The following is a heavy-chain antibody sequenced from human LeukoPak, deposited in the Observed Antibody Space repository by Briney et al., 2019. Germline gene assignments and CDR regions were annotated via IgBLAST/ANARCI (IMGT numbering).Heavy chain of an antibody. D-gene: IGHD1-20*01. CDR3: AREASNNWNVPANYFDY. Sequence: PSETLSLTCTVSGGSISSYYWSWIRQPPGKGLEWIGYIYYSGSINYNPSLKSRVTISVDTSTNQFSMKLSSVTAADTAVYYCAREASNNWNVPANYFDYWGQGTLASVSS. V-gene: IGHV4-59*01. CDR1: GGSISSYY. J-gene: IGHJ4*02. CDR2: IYYSGSI.